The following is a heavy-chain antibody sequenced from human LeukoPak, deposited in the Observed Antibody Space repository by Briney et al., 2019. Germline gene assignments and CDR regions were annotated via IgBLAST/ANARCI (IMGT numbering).Heavy chain of an antibody. J-gene: IGHJ4*02. Sequence: GGSLRLSCAASGFTVSSNYMSWVRQAPGKGLEWVANIKQDGSEKYYVDSVKGRFTISRDNAKNSLYLQMNSLRAEDTAMYYCARDSAGNDYWGQGTLVTISS. D-gene: IGHD6-13*01. CDR1: GFTVSSNY. CDR2: IKQDGSEK. CDR3: ARDSAGNDY. V-gene: IGHV3-7*01.